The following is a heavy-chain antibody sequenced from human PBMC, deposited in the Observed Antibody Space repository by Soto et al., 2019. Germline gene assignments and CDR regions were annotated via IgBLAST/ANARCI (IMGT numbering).Heavy chain of an antibody. D-gene: IGHD2-15*01. CDR3: ARPPLPGYSIHFNS. Sequence: GESLKISCKASGYIFIDYWIGWVRQMPGKGLEWMGIVYPRDSDTRYSPSFQAQVTISADRPTGTAFLQWRSLKASDTALYYCARPPLPGYSIHFNSWGQGTLVTVSS. J-gene: IGHJ4*02. CDR2: VYPRDSDT. V-gene: IGHV5-51*01. CDR1: GYIFIDYW.